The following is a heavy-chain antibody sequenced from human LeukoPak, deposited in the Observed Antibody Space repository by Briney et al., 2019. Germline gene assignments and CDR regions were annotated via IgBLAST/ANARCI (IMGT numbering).Heavy chain of an antibody. V-gene: IGHV1-18*01. Sequence: ASVKVSCKASGYTFTNFGITWVRQAPGQGLEWMGWISAYSGHTNYAQKLQGRVTMTTDTSTSTAYMELRSLRSDDTAVYYCARDRVGGSCQEWGQGTLVTVSS. CDR3: ARDRVGGSCQE. CDR1: GYTFTNFG. J-gene: IGHJ4*02. D-gene: IGHD2-15*01. CDR2: ISAYSGHT.